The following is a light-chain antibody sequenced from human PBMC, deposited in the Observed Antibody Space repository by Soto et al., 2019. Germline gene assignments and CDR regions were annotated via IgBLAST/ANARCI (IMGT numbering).Light chain of an antibody. CDR3: QQLNKYPLT. J-gene: IGKJ4*01. CDR2: DAS. CDR1: QGVTSA. V-gene: IGKV1D-13*01. Sequence: AIQLTQSPSSLSASVGDRVTITCRASQGVTSALAWYQQKPGKAPKLLIYDASSLESGVPSRFSGRGSGTDFTLTISSLQAEDCATYYCQQLNKYPLTFGGGTKVDI.